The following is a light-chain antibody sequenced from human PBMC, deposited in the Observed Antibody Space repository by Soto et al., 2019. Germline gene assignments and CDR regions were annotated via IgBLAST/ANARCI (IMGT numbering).Light chain of an antibody. CDR2: TAS. Sequence: DIQMTQSPSTLSASVGDRVTITCRASQSISSWLAWYQQKPGKAPKLLIYTASSVESGVPSRFSGSGSWTEFTLTISSLQPDDFATYYCQEYNSHSRYTFGQGTKLEIK. CDR3: QEYNSHSRYT. CDR1: QSISSW. V-gene: IGKV1-5*03. J-gene: IGKJ2*01.